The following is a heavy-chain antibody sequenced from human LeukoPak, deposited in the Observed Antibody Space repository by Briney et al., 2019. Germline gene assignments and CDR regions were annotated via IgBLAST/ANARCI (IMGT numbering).Heavy chain of an antibody. J-gene: IGHJ6*03. Sequence: ASVKVSCKASGYTFTSYDINWVRQATGQGLVWMGWMNPNSGNTGYAQKFQGRVTMTRNTSISTAYMGLSSLRSEDTAVYYCAWGKYSYGTAYYYYYYMDVWGKGTTVTVSS. CDR1: GYTFTSYD. D-gene: IGHD5-18*01. V-gene: IGHV1-8*01. CDR2: MNPNSGNT. CDR3: AWGKYSYGTAYYYYYYMDV.